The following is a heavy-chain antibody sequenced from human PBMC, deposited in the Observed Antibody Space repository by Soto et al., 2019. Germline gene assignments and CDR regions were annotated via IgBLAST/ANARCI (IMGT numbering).Heavy chain of an antibody. J-gene: IGHJ4*02. V-gene: IGHV3-23*01. D-gene: IGHD6-13*01. CDR3: ARRGPGTYFDY. CDR2: ISGSGDST. CDR1: GFTFSSYA. Sequence: GGSLRLSCAASGFTFSSYAMNWVRQAPGKGLEWVSVISGSGDSTYYADSVKGWFTIPRDNSKNTLYLQMNSLRTEDTAVYYCARRGPGTYFDYWGQGTLVTVSS.